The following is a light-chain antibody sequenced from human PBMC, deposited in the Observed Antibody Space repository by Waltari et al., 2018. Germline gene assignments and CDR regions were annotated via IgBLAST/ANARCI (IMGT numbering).Light chain of an antibody. V-gene: IGKV1-39*01. J-gene: IGKJ1*01. CDR1: QSISSY. Sequence: DIQMTQSPSSLSASVGDRVTLTCRASQSISSYLNWYQQKPGKAPKLLIYAASSLQSGVPSRFSGSGSGTDFTLTISSLQPEDVATYYCQQSYSTPRTFGQGTKVEIK. CDR2: AAS. CDR3: QQSYSTPRT.